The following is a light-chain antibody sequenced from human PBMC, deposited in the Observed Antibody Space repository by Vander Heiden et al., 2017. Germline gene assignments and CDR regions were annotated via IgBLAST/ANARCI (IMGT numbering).Light chain of an antibody. J-gene: IGKJ2*01. CDR1: QSVSSN. CDR3: QQYNNWPLYT. V-gene: IGKV3-15*01. CDR2: GAS. Sequence: ELVMTQSPATLSVSPGERATLPCRASQSVSSNLAWYQQKPGQAPRLLIYGASTRATGIPARFSGSGSGTEFTLTISSRQSEDFAVYYCQQYNNWPLYTFGQGTKLEIK.